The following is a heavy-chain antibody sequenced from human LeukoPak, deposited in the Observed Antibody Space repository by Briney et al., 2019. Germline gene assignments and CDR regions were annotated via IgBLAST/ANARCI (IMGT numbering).Heavy chain of an antibody. CDR1: GGSFSGYY. CDR3: ARAYGGPHAFDI. Sequence: SETLSLTCAVYGGSFSGYYWSWIRQPPGKGLEWTGEINHSGSTNYNPSLKSRVTISVDTSKNQFSLKLSSVTAADTAVYYCARAYGGPHAFDIWGQGTMVTVSS. J-gene: IGHJ3*02. D-gene: IGHD4-23*01. CDR2: INHSGST. V-gene: IGHV4-34*01.